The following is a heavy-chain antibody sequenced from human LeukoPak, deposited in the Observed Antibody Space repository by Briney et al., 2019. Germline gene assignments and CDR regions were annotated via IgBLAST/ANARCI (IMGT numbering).Heavy chain of an antibody. D-gene: IGHD2/OR15-2a*01. V-gene: IGHV1-18*01. CDR3: ARGEYHFDY. J-gene: IGHJ4*02. CDR1: GYTFTTYG. CDR2: ISIYNGNT. Sequence: ASVKVSCKASGYTFTTYGITWVRQGPGQGLEWMGWISIYNGNTNYAQKFQDRVTMTTDISTSTAYMELRNLRYDDTAVYYCARGEYHFDYWGQGTLVTVSS.